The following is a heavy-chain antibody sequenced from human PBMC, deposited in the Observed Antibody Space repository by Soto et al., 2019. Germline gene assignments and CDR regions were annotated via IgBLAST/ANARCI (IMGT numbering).Heavy chain of an antibody. D-gene: IGHD3-22*01. CDR3: AREIAVTGNDAFDT. CDR2: IIPIFGTA. V-gene: IGHV1-69*01. Sequence: QVQLVQSGAEVKRPGSSVKVSCKASGGIFSNYAFSWVRQAPGQGLEWVGGIIPIFGTANYAQKLQGRVTITADESTRTVYMELSSLRSEDTALYYCAREIAVTGNDAFDTWGQGTMVTVS. CDR1: GGIFSNYA. J-gene: IGHJ3*02.